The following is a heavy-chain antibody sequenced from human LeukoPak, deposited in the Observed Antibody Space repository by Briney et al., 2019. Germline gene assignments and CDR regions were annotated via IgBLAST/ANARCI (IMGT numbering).Heavy chain of an antibody. V-gene: IGHV7-4-1*02. CDR1: GYTFTSYA. CDR2: INTNTGNP. J-gene: IGHJ4*02. CDR3: ARDECGGDCDALFDY. Sequence: ASVKVSCKASGYTFTSYAMNWVRQAPGQGLEWMGWINTNTGNPTYAQGFTGRFVSSLDTSVSTAYLQISSLKAEDTAVYYCARDECGGDCDALFDYWGQGTLVTVSS. D-gene: IGHD2-21*02.